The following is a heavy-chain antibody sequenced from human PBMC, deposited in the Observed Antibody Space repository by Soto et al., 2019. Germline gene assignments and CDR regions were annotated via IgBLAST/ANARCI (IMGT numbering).Heavy chain of an antibody. CDR2: IYYSGST. J-gene: IGHJ5*02. CDR1: GGSISSGDYY. CDR3: ARGGNSLDNWFDP. Sequence: PSETLSLTCTVSGGSISSGDYYWSWIRQPPGKGLEWIGYIYYSGSTYYNPSLKSRVTISVDTSKNQFSLKLSSVTAADTAVYYCARGGNSLDNWFDPCGQGTLVTVAS. V-gene: IGHV4-30-4*01. D-gene: IGHD2-21*02.